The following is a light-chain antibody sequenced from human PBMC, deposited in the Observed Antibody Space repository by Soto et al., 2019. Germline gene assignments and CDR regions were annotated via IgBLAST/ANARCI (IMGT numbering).Light chain of an antibody. Sequence: QSVLTQPPSVSGAPGQRVSISCTGSSSNIGAGYDVHWYEHLPGTVPKLLIYQNNNRPSGVPDRFSGSKSGTSASLAITGLQAEDEADYYCQSYDSSLSAVVFGGGTKVTVL. V-gene: IGLV1-40*01. CDR2: QNN. J-gene: IGLJ2*01. CDR3: QSYDSSLSAVV. CDR1: SSNIGAGYD.